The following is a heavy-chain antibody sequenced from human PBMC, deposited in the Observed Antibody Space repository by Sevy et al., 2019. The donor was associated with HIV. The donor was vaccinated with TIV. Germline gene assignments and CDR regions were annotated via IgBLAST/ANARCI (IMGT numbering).Heavy chain of an antibody. CDR2: ISGSGGST. D-gene: IGHD3-16*02. V-gene: IGHV3-23*01. CDR3: AKVWRFGGVIVKGSADAFDI. Sequence: QQLGSLRLSCAASGLTFSSYAMSWVRQAPGKGLEWVSVISGSGGSTYYADSVKGRFTISRDNSKNTLYLQMNSLRAEDTAVYYCAKVWRFGGVIVKGSADAFDIWGQGTMVTVSS. J-gene: IGHJ3*02. CDR1: GLTFSSYA.